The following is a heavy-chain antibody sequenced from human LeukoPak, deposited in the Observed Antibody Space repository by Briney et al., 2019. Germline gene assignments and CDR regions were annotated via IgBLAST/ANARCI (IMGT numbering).Heavy chain of an antibody. V-gene: IGHV3-23*01. D-gene: IGHD1-26*01. CDR3: AKIPLVGATTSLDC. Sequence: GGSLRLSCAASGFTFSSYAMSCVRQAPGKGLEWVSGISGSGGTTYYADSVKGRFTISRDNSKNTLYLQLNSLRAEDTAVYYCAKIPLVGATTSLDCWGQGTMVSVCS. CDR1: GFTFSSYA. CDR2: ISGSGGTT. J-gene: IGHJ4*02.